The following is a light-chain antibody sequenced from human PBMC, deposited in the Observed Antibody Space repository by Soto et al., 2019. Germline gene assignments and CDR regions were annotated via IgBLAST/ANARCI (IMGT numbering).Light chain of an antibody. V-gene: IGLV1-44*01. CDR2: SNN. CDR1: SSNIGSNN. Sequence: QPVLTQPPSASGTPGQRVTISCSGSSSNIGSNNVNWYQQLPGTAPKLLIYSNNQRPSGVPDRFSGSKSGTSASLAIRGLQSEDEADYYCAAWDDSLNGVVFGGGTKVTVL. J-gene: IGLJ2*01. CDR3: AAWDDSLNGVV.